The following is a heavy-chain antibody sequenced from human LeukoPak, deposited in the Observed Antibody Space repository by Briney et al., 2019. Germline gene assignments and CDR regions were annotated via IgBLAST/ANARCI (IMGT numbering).Heavy chain of an antibody. CDR2: ISPGGGST. D-gene: IGHD3-3*01. Sequence: ASVKVSCKAFGYTFTRYYMHWVRQAPGQGPEWMGVISPGGGSTTYAQKFQGRVTLTRDMSASTDYLELSSLRSEDTAVYYCARQGYDSHLPEDWGQGTLVTVSS. J-gene: IGHJ4*02. V-gene: IGHV1-46*01. CDR3: ARQGYDSHLPED. CDR1: GYTFTRYY.